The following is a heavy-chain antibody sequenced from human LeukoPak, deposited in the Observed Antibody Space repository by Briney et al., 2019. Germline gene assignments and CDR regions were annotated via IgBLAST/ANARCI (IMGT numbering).Heavy chain of an antibody. CDR3: AKAGIGADGAGFLCEY. CDR1: GFTFDDYA. CDR2: ASYYVGKQ. J-gene: IGHJ4*02. D-gene: IGHD1-1*01. Sequence: GGSLRLSCAASGFTFDDYAMHWVRQAPGKGLEWVSTASYYVGKQYHADSVRGRFTVSRDNSRNTVSLQMSSLRVEDTGIYYCAKAGIGADGAGFLCEYWGQGTLVTVSS. V-gene: IGHV3-23*01.